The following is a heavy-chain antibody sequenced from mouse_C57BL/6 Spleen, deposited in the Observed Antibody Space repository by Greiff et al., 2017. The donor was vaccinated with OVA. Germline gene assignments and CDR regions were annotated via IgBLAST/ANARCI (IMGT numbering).Heavy chain of an antibody. CDR1: GFTFSSYG. V-gene: IGHV5-6*01. CDR3: ARHNYSNYFAY. CDR2: ISSGGSYT. J-gene: IGHJ3*01. D-gene: IGHD2-5*01. Sequence: EVKLMESGGDLVKPGGSLKLSCAASGFTFSSYGMSWVRQTPDKRLEWVATISSGGSYTYYPDSVKGRFTISRDNAKNTLYLQMSSLKSEDTAVDYCARHNYSNYFAYWGQGTLVTVSA.